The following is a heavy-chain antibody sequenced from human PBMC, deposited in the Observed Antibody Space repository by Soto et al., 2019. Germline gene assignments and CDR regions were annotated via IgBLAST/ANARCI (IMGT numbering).Heavy chain of an antibody. D-gene: IGHD6-19*01. V-gene: IGHV4-4*02. CDR3: ARDWSSGWYYFDY. CDR2: IYHSGST. CDR1: GGSISSSNW. Sequence: PSETLSLTCAVSGGSISSSNWWSWVRQPPGKGLEWIGEIYHSGSTNYNPSLKSRVTISVDTSKNQFSLKLSSVTAADTAVYYCARDWSSGWYYFDYWGQGTLVPVSS. J-gene: IGHJ4*02.